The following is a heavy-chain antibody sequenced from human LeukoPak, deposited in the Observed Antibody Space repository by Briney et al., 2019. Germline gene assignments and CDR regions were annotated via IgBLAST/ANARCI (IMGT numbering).Heavy chain of an antibody. CDR2: IYQSGST. J-gene: IGHJ4*02. CDR3: ARIPSGVYFDWLQSYFDY. V-gene: IGHV4-38-2*02. D-gene: IGHD3-9*01. CDR1: VYSISSGYY. Sequence: SETLSLTCTVSVYSISSGYYWGWIRQPPGKGLEWIGSIYQSGSTYYNPSLKSRVTISVDTAKNQFSLKLSSVTAADTAVYYCARIPSGVYFDWLQSYFDYWGQGTLVTVSS.